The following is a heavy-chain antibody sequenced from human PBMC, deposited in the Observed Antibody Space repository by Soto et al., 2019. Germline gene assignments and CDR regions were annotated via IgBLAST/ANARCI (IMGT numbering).Heavy chain of an antibody. J-gene: IGHJ4*02. Sequence: SETLSLTCSVSGTSIRGYYWTWIRQPPGKGLEWIGYIYYTGTTKYNPSLKSRVTISVDTSKNQFSLRLNSVTAADTAVYYCAREVSSFGSNHFDSWGQGTLVTVSS. CDR2: IYYTGTT. CDR3: AREVSSFGSNHFDS. V-gene: IGHV4-59*01. CDR1: GTSIRGYY. D-gene: IGHD3-10*01.